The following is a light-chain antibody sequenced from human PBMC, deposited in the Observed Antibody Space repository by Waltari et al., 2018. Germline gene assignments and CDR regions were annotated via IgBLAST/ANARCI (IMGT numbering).Light chain of an antibody. CDR3: AAWDDSLSGYVV. J-gene: IGLJ2*01. CDR2: RNN. V-gene: IGLV1-47*01. Sequence: QSVLTQPPSASGTPGQRVTIPCSGSSSNTGSNYVYWYQQLPGTAPKLLIYRNNQRPSGVPDRFSGSKSGTSASLAISGLRSEDEADYYCAAWDDSLSGYVVFGGGTKLTVL. CDR1: SSNTGSNY.